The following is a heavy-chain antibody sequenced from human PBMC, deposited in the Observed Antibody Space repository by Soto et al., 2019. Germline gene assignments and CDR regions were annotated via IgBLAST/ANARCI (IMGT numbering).Heavy chain of an antibody. CDR1: GFTFISYG. D-gene: IGHD2-2*01. CDR2: ISYDGTNK. V-gene: IGHV3-30*18. J-gene: IGHJ5*01. CDR3: ANGGKYYATDS. Sequence: PWGSLRLSCAASGFTFISYGIRCVRQAPFKGLEWVAIISYDGTNKYYADSVKGRFTISRDNSKNTLYLQMNSLRVEDTAVYYCANGGKYYATDSWGQGTLVTVSS.